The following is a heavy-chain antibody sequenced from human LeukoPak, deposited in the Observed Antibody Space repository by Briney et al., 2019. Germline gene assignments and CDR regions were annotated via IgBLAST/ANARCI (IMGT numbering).Heavy chain of an antibody. CDR3: AGSVDPSGWYLLFDY. V-gene: IGHV4-39*07. D-gene: IGHD6-19*01. Sequence: SETLSLTCTVSGGSISSSSYYWGWIRQPPGKGLEWIGSIYYSGSTYYNPSLKSRVTISVDTSKNQFSLKLSSVTAADTAVYYCAGSVDPSGWYLLFDYWGQGTLVTVSS. CDR2: IYYSGST. J-gene: IGHJ4*02. CDR1: GGSISSSSYY.